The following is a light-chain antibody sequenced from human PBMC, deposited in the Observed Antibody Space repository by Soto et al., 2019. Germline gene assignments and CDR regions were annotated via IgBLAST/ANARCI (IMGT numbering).Light chain of an antibody. V-gene: IGKV3-15*01. CDR1: QNVYNN. CDR3: QQCRNWPLT. Sequence: EIVMTQSPATLSVSPGEGATLSCKASQNVYNNLAWYQQRPGQPPRLLIYDASTRATGISARFSGSGYGTEFTLTISCLQSEDGAVYLCQQCRNWPLTFGGGTKVEIK. J-gene: IGKJ4*01. CDR2: DAS.